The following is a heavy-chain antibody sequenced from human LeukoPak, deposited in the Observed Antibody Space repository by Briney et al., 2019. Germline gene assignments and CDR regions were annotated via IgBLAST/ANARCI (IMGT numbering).Heavy chain of an antibody. Sequence: GGSLRLSCSASGFTFSSYAMSWVRQAPGKGLEWVSAISGSGGSTYYADSVKGRFTISRDNSKNTLYLQMNSLRAEDTAVYYCAKDLSPHSSSSDYWGQGTLVTVSS. CDR2: ISGSGGST. V-gene: IGHV3-23*01. CDR1: GFTFSSYA. J-gene: IGHJ4*02. D-gene: IGHD6-13*01. CDR3: AKDLSPHSSSSDY.